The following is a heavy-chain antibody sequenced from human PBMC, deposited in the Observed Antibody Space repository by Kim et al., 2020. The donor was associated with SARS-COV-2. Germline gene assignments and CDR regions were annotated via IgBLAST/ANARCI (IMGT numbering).Heavy chain of an antibody. V-gene: IGHV3-21*01. D-gene: IGHD3-16*01. Sequence: GGSLRLSCAASGFIFSSYRMNWVRQAPGKGLEWVSSISSRGDVIYYTDSLKGRFTISRDDAKGSLYLHMNSLRAEDTAVYYCARDDTSYGMDVWGQGTTVTVSS. CDR3: ARDDTSYGMDV. CDR2: ISSRGDVI. CDR1: GFIFSSYR. J-gene: IGHJ6*02.